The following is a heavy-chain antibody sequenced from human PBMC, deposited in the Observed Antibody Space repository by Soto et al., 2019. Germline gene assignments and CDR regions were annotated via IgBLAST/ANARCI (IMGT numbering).Heavy chain of an antibody. CDR3: ASTVVDY. V-gene: IGHV3-21*01. J-gene: IGHJ4*02. Sequence: EVQLVESGGGLVKPGGSQRLSCAASGYTISSYSMNWVRQAPGKGLEWVSSISSSSSYIYYADSVKGRFTISRDNAKNSLYLQMNSLRAEDTAVYYCASTVVDYWGQGTLVTVSS. D-gene: IGHD4-4*01. CDR1: GYTISSYS. CDR2: ISSSSSYI.